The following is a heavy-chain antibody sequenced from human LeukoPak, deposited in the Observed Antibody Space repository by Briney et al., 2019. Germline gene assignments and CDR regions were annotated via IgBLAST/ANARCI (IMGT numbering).Heavy chain of an antibody. CDR3: ARDYHGSGSLTTFDY. V-gene: IGHV1-46*01. CDR1: GYTFTSYY. D-gene: IGHD3-10*01. Sequence: ASVKVSCKASGYTFTSYYMHWVRQAPGQGLEWMGIINPSGGSTSYAQKFQGRVTMTRDTSTCTVYMELSSLRSEDTAVYYCARDYHGSGSLTTFDYWGQGTLVTVSS. CDR2: INPSGGST. J-gene: IGHJ4*02.